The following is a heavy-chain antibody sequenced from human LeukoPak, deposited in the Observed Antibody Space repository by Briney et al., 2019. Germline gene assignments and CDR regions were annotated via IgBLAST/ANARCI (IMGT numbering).Heavy chain of an antibody. CDR1: GFTFSDYS. V-gene: IGHV3-11*01. J-gene: IGHJ5*02. CDR2: ISSSGSTI. Sequence: PGGSLRLSWAASGFTFSDYSMSWIRQAPGKGLEWVSYISSSGSTIYYADSVKGRFTISRDNAKNSLYLQINSLRAEDTAVYYCARDYGSGHRWFDPWGQGTLVTVSS. D-gene: IGHD3-10*01. CDR3: ARDYGSGHRWFDP.